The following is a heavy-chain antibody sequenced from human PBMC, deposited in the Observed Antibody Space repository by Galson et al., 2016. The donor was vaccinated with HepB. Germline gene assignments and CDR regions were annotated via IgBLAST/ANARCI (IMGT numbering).Heavy chain of an antibody. CDR3: ARGVLDYYDSSCYYSWFDP. CDR1: GYIFRNYG. J-gene: IGHJ5*02. D-gene: IGHD3-22*01. V-gene: IGHV1-18*01. CDR2: TSGYNSNT. Sequence: SVKVSCKASGYIFRNYGITWVRQAPGQGLEWMGWTSGYNSNTKYGQKFQGRVTMTTDTSSSIAYMELRSLRSDDTAVYYCARGVLDYYDSSCYYSWFDPWGQGTLVTVSS.